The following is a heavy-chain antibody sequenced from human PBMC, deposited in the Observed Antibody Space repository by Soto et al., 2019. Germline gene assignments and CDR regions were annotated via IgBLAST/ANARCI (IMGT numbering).Heavy chain of an antibody. CDR1: GFSLSDYA. Sequence: GGSLRLSCAASGFSLSDYAVHWVRQAPGKGLEWVAVIWFDGINQYYADSVKGRFTLSRDTSNNTVFVQMNSLSADDTAVYYCARGRHQTFDYWGQGALVTVSS. CDR3: ARGRHQTFDY. CDR2: IWFDGINQ. V-gene: IGHV3-33*01. J-gene: IGHJ4*02.